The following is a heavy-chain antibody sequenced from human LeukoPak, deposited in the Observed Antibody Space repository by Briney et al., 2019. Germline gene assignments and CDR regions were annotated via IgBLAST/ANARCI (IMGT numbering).Heavy chain of an antibody. Sequence: SETLSLTCTLSGGSISRYYWSGIRQPAGGGVEWIGRIYTSGSTNYNPSLKSRVTMSVDTSKNQFSLKLDSVTAADTAVCYHARGSRYDFDYWGQGTLVTVSS. CDR1: GGSISRYY. V-gene: IGHV4-4*07. J-gene: IGHJ4*02. D-gene: IGHD1-26*01. CDR3: ARGSRYDFDY. CDR2: IYTSGST.